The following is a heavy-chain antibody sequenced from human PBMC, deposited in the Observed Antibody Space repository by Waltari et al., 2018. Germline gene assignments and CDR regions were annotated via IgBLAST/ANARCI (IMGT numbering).Heavy chain of an antibody. CDR3: ASEIVVVPAVDY. CDR1: GGSISSSSYY. V-gene: IGHV4-39*01. CDR2: IYYSGGT. J-gene: IGHJ4*02. D-gene: IGHD2-2*01. Sequence: QLQLQESGPGLVKPSETLSLTCTVSGGSISSSSYYWGWIRQPPGKGLEWIGSIYYSGGTYYNPSLKSRVTISVDTSKNQFSLKLSSVTAADTAVYYCASEIVVVPAVDYWGQGTLVTVSS.